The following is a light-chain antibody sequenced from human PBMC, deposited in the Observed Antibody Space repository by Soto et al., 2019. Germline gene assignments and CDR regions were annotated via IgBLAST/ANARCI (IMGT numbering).Light chain of an antibody. J-gene: IGKJ5*01. CDR1: QSVSRY. Sequence: EIVLTQSPATLSLSPGERATLSCRASQSVSRYLAWYQQKPGQAPRLLIYDASNGATGIPARFSGSGSGTDFTLTISSLEPEDFAVYYCQQRSSWPRSITFGQGTRLEIK. CDR3: QQRSSWPRSIT. V-gene: IGKV3-11*01. CDR2: DAS.